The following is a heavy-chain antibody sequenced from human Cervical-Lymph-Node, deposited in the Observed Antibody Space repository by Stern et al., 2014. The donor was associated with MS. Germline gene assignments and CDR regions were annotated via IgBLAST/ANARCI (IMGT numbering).Heavy chain of an antibody. V-gene: IGHV1-69*01. J-gene: IGHJ5*02. D-gene: IGHD1-26*01. Sequence: QMQLVQSGAEVKKPGSSVKVSCQASGGTLISYPISWVRQAPGQGLEWLGGIMPILGTSNYAHKFQGRVTITAYESTTTIYMELRSLKSEDTAVYYCARHLGSHESGWFDPWGQGTLVTVSS. CDR2: IMPILGTS. CDR3: ARHLGSHESGWFDP. CDR1: GGTLISYP.